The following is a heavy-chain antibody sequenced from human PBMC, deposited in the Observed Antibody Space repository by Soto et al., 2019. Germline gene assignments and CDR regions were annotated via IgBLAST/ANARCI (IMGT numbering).Heavy chain of an antibody. D-gene: IGHD2-21*02. CDR1: GFTFSSYA. Sequence: EVQLVESGGGLVQPGGSVRLSCAASGFTFSSYAMHWVRQAPGKGLEYVSTISRTGGSTYYANSVTSRFTISRDNSSNPLYIQMGSLRAEDMAVYYCASGGSDYFFDYWGQGTLVTVSS. CDR2: ISRTGGST. V-gene: IGHV3-64*01. CDR3: ASGGSDYFFDY. J-gene: IGHJ4*02.